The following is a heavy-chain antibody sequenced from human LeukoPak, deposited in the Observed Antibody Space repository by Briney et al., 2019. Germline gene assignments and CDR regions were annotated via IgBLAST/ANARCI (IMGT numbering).Heavy chain of an antibody. CDR2: ISGNSGKT. CDR1: GYTFSTYG. CDR3: ARNAGSYFEFAP. J-gene: IGHJ5*02. D-gene: IGHD1-26*01. V-gene: IGHV1-18*01. Sequence: ASVKVACKTSGYTFSTYGLSWVRQAPGQGLEWMGWISGNSGKTHYAQKFQDRVTLTTDTSSTTAFMELRSLRSDDTAMYYCARNAGSYFEFAPWGQGTLVTVSS.